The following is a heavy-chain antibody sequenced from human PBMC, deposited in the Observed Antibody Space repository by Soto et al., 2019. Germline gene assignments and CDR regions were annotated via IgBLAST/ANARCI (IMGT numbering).Heavy chain of an antibody. J-gene: IGHJ4*02. D-gene: IGHD3-10*01. Sequence: PGGSLRLSCAASGFTFSSYGMHWVHQAPGKGLEWVAVIWYDGSNKYYADSVKGRFTISRDNSKNTLYLQMNSLRAEDTAVYYCARDRSPSYYYGSGNDYWGQGTLVTVSS. CDR1: GFTFSSYG. V-gene: IGHV3-33*01. CDR2: IWYDGSNK. CDR3: ARDRSPSYYYGSGNDY.